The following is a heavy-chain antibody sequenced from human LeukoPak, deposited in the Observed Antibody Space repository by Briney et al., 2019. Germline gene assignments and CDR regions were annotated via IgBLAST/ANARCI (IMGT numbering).Heavy chain of an antibody. D-gene: IGHD1-26*01. J-gene: IGHJ4*02. Sequence: PGGSLRLSCAASGFTFSSYSMNWVRQAPGKGLEWVSSISSSSSYIYYADSVKGRFTIPRDNAKNSLYLQMNSLRAEDTAVYYCARASVGATPFDYWGQGTLVTVSS. CDR2: ISSSSSYI. CDR3: ARASVGATPFDY. CDR1: GFTFSSYS. V-gene: IGHV3-21*01.